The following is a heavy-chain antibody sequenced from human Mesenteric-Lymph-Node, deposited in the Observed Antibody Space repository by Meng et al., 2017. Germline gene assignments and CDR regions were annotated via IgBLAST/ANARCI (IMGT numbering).Heavy chain of an antibody. CDR3: ARLLNYYDTHAFDI. V-gene: IGHV3-7*03. CDR1: GFTLSNYW. D-gene: IGHD3-22*01. CDR2: IKPDGSEE. J-gene: IGHJ3*02. Sequence: GGSLRLSCEASGFTLSNYWINWVRQAPGKGLEWVANIKPDGSEENYVDSVKGRFTISRDNAKNSLYLQMNSLRAEDTALYHCARLLNYYDTHAFDIWGQGTMVTVSS.